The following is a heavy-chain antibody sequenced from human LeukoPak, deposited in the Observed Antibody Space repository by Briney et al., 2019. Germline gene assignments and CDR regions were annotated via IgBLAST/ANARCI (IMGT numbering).Heavy chain of an antibody. J-gene: IGHJ4*02. V-gene: IGHV3-23*01. Sequence: GGSLRLSCAASGFTFANYAMTWVRQAPGKGLDWVSLISGSGSNTYYTDSVQGRFTISRDNSKNTLYLQMNSLRAEDTAVYYCARDGPHIAAASIRIVDYWGQGTLVTVSS. D-gene: IGHD6-13*01. CDR1: GFTFANYA. CDR3: ARDGPHIAAASIRIVDY. CDR2: ISGSGSNT.